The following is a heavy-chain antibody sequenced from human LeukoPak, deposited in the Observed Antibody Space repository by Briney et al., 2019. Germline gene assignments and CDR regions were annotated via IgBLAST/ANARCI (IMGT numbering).Heavy chain of an antibody. D-gene: IGHD3-22*01. CDR1: GYTFTDYY. Sequence: ASVKVSCKAFGYTFTDYYIHWVRQAPGQGLEWMGWINPNSGGTNYAQKFQGGVTMTRDTSISTAYMELSRLRSDDTAVYYCAKSSYYYDSSGYYDYWGQGTLVTVSS. V-gene: IGHV1-2*02. CDR2: INPNSGGT. J-gene: IGHJ4*02. CDR3: AKSSYYYDSSGYYDY.